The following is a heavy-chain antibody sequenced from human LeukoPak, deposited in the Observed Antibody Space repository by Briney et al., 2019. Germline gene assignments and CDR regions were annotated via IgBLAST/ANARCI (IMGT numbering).Heavy chain of an antibody. V-gene: IGHV4-39*01. Sequence: SETLSLTCTVSGGSISSSSYYWGWIRQPPGKGLEWIGSIYYSGSTYYNPSLKSRVTISVDTSKSQFSLKLSSVTAADTAVYYCASSRDDFWSGYEDYWGQGTLVTVSS. CDR1: GGSISSSSYY. D-gene: IGHD3-3*01. J-gene: IGHJ4*02. CDR2: IYYSGST. CDR3: ASSRDDFWSGYEDY.